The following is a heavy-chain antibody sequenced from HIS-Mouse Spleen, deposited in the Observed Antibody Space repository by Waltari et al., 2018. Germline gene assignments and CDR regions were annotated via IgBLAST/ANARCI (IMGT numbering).Heavy chain of an antibody. J-gene: IGHJ3*02. CDR3: ARVLGSRDAFDI. D-gene: IGHD6-13*01. CDR2: MNPNSGKT. Sequence: QVQLVQSGAEVKKPGASVKVSCKASGYTFTSYDINWVRQATGQGVEWRGWMNPNSGKTGYAQKFQGRVTMTRNTSISTAYMELSSLRSEDTAVYYCARVLGSRDAFDIWGQGTMVTVSS. V-gene: IGHV1-8*01. CDR1: GYTFTSYD.